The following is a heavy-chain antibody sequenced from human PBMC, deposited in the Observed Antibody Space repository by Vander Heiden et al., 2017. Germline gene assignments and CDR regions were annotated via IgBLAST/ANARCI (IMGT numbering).Heavy chain of an antibody. V-gene: IGHV3-53*01. J-gene: IGHJ4*02. CDR1: GFTVSSRY. CDR3: ARLLTGLRAFDY. D-gene: IGHD1-20*01. Sequence: EVQLVESGGGLVQPGGSLNLSCAASGFTVSSRYMSWVRQAPGKGLEWVSIIYSGGTTSYADSVRGRFTISRDNSKNTLYLQMNSLRAEDTAMYYCARLLTGLRAFDYWGQGSLVTVSS. CDR2: IYSGGTT.